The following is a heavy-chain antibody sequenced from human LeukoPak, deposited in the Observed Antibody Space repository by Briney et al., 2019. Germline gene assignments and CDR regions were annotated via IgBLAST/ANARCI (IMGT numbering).Heavy chain of an antibody. CDR2: IIPIFGTA. CDR3: ARAGSITIFGVVTQNWFDP. Sequence: ASVKVSCKASGGTFSSYAISWVRQAPGQGLERMGGIIPIFGTANYAQKFQGRVTITTDESTSTAYMELSSLRSEDTAVYYCARAGSITIFGVVTQNWFDPWGQGTLVTVSS. D-gene: IGHD3-3*01. V-gene: IGHV1-69*05. CDR1: GGTFSSYA. J-gene: IGHJ5*02.